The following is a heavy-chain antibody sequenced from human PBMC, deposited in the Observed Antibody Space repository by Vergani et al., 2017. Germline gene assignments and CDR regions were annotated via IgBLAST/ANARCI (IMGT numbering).Heavy chain of an antibody. CDR2: IYYSGST. CDR1: GGSISSSSYY. V-gene: IGHV4-61*05. Sequence: QLQLQESGPGLVKPSETLSLTCTVSGGSISSSSYYWGWIRQPPGKGLEWIGYIYYSGSTNYNPSLKSRVTISVDTSKNQFSLKLSSVTAADTAVYYCARDSHSSDGEAFDIWGQGTMVTVSS. D-gene: IGHD6-25*01. CDR3: ARDSHSSDGEAFDI. J-gene: IGHJ3*02.